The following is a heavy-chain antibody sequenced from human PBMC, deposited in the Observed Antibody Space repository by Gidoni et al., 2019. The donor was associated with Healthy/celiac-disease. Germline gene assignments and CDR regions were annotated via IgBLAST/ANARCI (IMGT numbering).Heavy chain of an antibody. Sequence: QVQLVESGGGVVQPGRSLRLSCAASGFTFSSYGMHLVRQAPGKGLEWVAVISYDGSNKYYADSVKGRFTISRDNSKNTLYLQMNSLRAEDTAVYYCAKMATMAFIDYFDYWGQGTLVTVSS. CDR1: GFTFSSYG. D-gene: IGHD5-12*01. CDR2: ISYDGSNK. CDR3: AKMATMAFIDYFDY. V-gene: IGHV3-30*18. J-gene: IGHJ4*02.